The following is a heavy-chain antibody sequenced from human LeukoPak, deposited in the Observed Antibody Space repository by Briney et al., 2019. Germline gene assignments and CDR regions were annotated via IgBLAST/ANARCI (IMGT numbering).Heavy chain of an antibody. V-gene: IGHV3-23*01. CDR3: VKDIQLST. D-gene: IGHD5-24*01. CDR1: GFNFITAA. J-gene: IGHJ3*01. Sequence: PGGCLRLSCAASGFNFITAAMTWVRQGPGKGLECVSLIGSSGGSTYYADSVKGRFTISRDNSNHTLSLQMNSLRVEDTAIYYCVKDIQLSTWGLGTMVTVSS. CDR2: IGSSGGST.